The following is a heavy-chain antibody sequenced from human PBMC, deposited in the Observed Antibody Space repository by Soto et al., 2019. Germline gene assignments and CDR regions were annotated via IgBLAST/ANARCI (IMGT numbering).Heavy chain of an antibody. Sequence: GASVKVSCKASGGTFSGYAISWVRQAPGQGLEWMGGIIPIFGTANYAQKFQGRVTITADESTSTAYMELSSLRSEETAVYYCAREGSSGSFHYWGQGTLVTVSX. CDR2: IIPIFGTA. J-gene: IGHJ4*02. CDR1: GGTFSGYA. D-gene: IGHD1-26*01. CDR3: AREGSSGSFHY. V-gene: IGHV1-69*13.